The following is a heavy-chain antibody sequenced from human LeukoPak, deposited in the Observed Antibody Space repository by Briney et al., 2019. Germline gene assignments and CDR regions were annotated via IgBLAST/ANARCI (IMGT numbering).Heavy chain of an antibody. V-gene: IGHV3-21*01. CDR3: ASSYSSRWSHFDY. CDR1: GFTFSSYS. J-gene: IGHJ4*02. CDR2: ISSSSSYI. Sequence: GGSLRLSCAASGFTFSSYSMNWVRQAPGKGLEWDSSISSSSSYIYYADSVKGRFTISRDNAKNSLYLQMNSLRAEDTAVYYCASSYSSRWSHFDYWGQGTLVTVSS. D-gene: IGHD6-13*01.